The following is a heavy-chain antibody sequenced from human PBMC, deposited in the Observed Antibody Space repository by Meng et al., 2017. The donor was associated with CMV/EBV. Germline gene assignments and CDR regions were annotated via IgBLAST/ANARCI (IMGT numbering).Heavy chain of an antibody. CDR1: GGSFRGYY. D-gene: IGHD1-26*01. CDR2: INHSGST. J-gene: IGHJ4*02. V-gene: IGHV4-34*01. Sequence: QLQAGGVGLVMRSELPSPTRAVHGGSFRGYYWGWIRQPPGKGLEWIGEINHSGSTNYNPSLKSRVTISVDTSKNQFSLKLSSVTAADTAVYYCARGGGGEWELLHYFDYWGQGTLVTVSS. CDR3: ARGGGGEWELLHYFDY.